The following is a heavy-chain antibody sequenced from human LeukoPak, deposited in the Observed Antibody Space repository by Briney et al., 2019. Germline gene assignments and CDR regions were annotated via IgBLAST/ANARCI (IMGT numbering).Heavy chain of an antibody. V-gene: IGHV1-46*01. CDR1: GYTFPSYF. CDR2: INPTGGST. Sequence: ASVKVSCKASGYTFPSYFMHWVRQAPGQGLEWMGIINPTGGSTTYAQKFQGRVTMTRDTSISTAYMELSRLRSDDTAVYYCARDGRGITADPDYWGQGTLVTVSS. J-gene: IGHJ4*02. D-gene: IGHD6-13*01. CDR3: ARDGRGITADPDY.